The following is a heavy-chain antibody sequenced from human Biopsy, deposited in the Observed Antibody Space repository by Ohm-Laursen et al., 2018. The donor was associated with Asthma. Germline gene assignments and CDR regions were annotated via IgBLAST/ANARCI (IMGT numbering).Heavy chain of an antibody. J-gene: IGHJ4*02. CDR1: GFSLGSTLVG. D-gene: IGHD6-13*01. V-gene: IGHV2-5*01. CDR3: AREQQLGNFDY. Sequence: PTQTLTLTCTFSGFSLGSTLVGVGWIRQPPGKAPEWLALIYWNGDKQYNPSLRSRLTVSTDTSKNQVVLTMTTMDPVDTATYYCAREQQLGNFDYWGQGTLVTVSS. CDR2: IYWNGDK.